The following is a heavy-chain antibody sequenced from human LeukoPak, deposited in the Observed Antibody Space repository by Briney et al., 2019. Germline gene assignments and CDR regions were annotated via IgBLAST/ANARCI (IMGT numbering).Heavy chain of an antibody. D-gene: IGHD4-23*01. V-gene: IGHV4-39*07. CDR2: INHSGST. Sequence: SETLSLTCTVSGDSISRSTYYWAWIRQPPGKGLEWIGEINHSGSTNYNPSLKSRVTISVDTSKNQFSLKLSSVTAADTAVYYCARWENMTTVERYFDYWGQGTLVTVSS. CDR1: GDSISRSTYY. CDR3: ARWENMTTVERYFDY. J-gene: IGHJ4*02.